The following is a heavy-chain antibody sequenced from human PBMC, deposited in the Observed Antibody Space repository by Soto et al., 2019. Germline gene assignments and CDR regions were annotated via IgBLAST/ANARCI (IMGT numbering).Heavy chain of an antibody. CDR2: IGSSSRDT. J-gene: IGHJ6*02. D-gene: IGHD3-10*01. CDR1: GFTFSDYY. V-gene: IGHV3-11*05. CDR3: GSHYVFGSGSGAGYGMDV. Sequence: QVQLVESGGGLVKPGGSLRLSCAASGFTFSDYYMSWIRQAPGKGLEWVSYIGSSSRDTNYADSVKGRCTISQDNAKKSLYLVISSLSVEDTAVYYCGSHYVFGSGSGAGYGMDVWGQGTTGTVSS.